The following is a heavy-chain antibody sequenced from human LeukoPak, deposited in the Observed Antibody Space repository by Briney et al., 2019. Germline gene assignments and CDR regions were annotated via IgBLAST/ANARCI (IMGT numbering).Heavy chain of an antibody. Sequence: GGSLRLSCAASGFTFSSYAMSWVRQAPGKGLEWVSAISGSGGSTYYADSVKGRFTISRDNSKNTLYLQMNSLRAEDTDVYYCAKDRRIAVAQGAFDIWGQGTTVTVSS. V-gene: IGHV3-23*01. CDR2: ISGSGGST. J-gene: IGHJ3*02. D-gene: IGHD6-19*01. CDR1: GFTFSSYA. CDR3: AKDRRIAVAQGAFDI.